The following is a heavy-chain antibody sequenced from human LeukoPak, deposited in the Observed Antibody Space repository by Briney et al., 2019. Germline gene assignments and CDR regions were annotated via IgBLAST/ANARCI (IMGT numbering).Heavy chain of an antibody. Sequence: GGSLKLSCAASGFTFSDSAIHWVRQASGKGLEWVGRIRDKGYGHATAYAASVKGRFTLSRDDSKNTAYLQMSSLKTEDTALYYCTTPNEGNWFDPWGQGTLVTVSS. D-gene: IGHD2-8*01. CDR3: TTPNEGNWFDP. CDR2: IRDKGYGHAT. CDR1: GFTFSDSA. J-gene: IGHJ5*02. V-gene: IGHV3-73*01.